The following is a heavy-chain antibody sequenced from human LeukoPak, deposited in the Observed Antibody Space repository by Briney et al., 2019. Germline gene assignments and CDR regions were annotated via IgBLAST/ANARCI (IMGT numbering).Heavy chain of an antibody. D-gene: IGHD3-3*01. CDR2: INHSGST. Sequence: SETLSLTCAVYGGYFSGYYWSWIRQPPGKGLEWIGEINHSGSTNYNPSLKSRVTISVDTSKNQFSLKLSSVTAADTAVYYCARAYYDLWSGYNNWFDPWGQGTLVTVSS. V-gene: IGHV4-34*01. CDR3: ARAYYDLWSGYNNWFDP. CDR1: GGYFSGYY. J-gene: IGHJ5*02.